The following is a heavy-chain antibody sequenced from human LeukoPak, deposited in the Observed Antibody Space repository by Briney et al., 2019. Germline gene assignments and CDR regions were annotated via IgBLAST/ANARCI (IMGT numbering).Heavy chain of an antibody. CDR3: ARDIRITIFGVVTIAGHYYYGMDV. J-gene: IGHJ6*02. Sequence: GGSLRLSCAASGFTFSSYSMNWVRQAPGKGLEWVSSISSSSSYIYYADSVKGRFTISRDNAKHSPYLQMNSLRAEDTAVYYCARDIRITIFGVVTIAGHYYYGMDVWGQGTTVTVSS. CDR1: GFTFSSYS. D-gene: IGHD3-3*01. CDR2: ISSSSSYI. V-gene: IGHV3-21*01.